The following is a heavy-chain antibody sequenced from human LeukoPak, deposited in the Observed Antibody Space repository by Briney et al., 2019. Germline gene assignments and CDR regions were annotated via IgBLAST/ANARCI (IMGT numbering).Heavy chain of an antibody. D-gene: IGHD3-3*01. J-gene: IGHJ6*02. CDR1: GFTFSSYS. V-gene: IGHV3-48*02. CDR3: ARDPRAYDFWSGYYTPLYYYYGMDV. Sequence: GGSLRLSCAASGFTFSSYSMNWVRQAPGKGLEWVSYISSSSSTIYYADSVKGRFTISRDNAKNSLYLQMNSLRDEDTAVYYCARDPRAYDFWSGYYTPLYYYYGMDVWGQGTTVTVSS. CDR2: ISSSSSTI.